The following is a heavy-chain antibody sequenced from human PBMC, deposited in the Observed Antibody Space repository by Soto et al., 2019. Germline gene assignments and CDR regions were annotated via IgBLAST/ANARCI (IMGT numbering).Heavy chain of an antibody. Sequence: PSETLSLTCTVSGGSISSYYWSWIRQPPGKGLEWIGYIYYSGSTNYNPSLKSRVTISVDTSKNQFSLKLSSVTAADTAVYYCARNSPTAAAAYWGQGTLVTVSS. CDR2: IYYSGST. CDR3: ARNSPTAAAAY. V-gene: IGHV4-59*08. CDR1: GGSISSYY. J-gene: IGHJ4*02. D-gene: IGHD6-25*01.